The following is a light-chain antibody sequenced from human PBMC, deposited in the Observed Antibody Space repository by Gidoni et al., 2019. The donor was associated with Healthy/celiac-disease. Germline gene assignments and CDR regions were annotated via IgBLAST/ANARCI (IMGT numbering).Light chain of an antibody. CDR2: QDS. Sequence: SYHLPHPPSGSVSPGPPASITCSGDKVEDKYACRYQQKPGQSPVLVIYQDSKPPSEIPEPVSGSNSGNTATLTISGTQAMDEADYYCQAWDSSSGVFGGGTKLTVL. CDR1: KVEDKY. J-gene: IGLJ2*01. CDR3: QAWDSSSGV. V-gene: IGLV3-1*01.